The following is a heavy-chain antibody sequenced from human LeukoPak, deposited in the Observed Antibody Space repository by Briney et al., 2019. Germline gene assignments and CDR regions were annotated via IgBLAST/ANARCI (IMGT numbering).Heavy chain of an antibody. J-gene: IGHJ4*02. Sequence: PGGSLRLSCAASGFTFSSYGMHWVRQAPGKGLEWVAFIRYDGSNKYYADSMKGRFAISRDNSKNTLYLQMNSLRTEDTAVYYCARDSNSDFWSGYYTNYFDYWGQGTLVTVSS. CDR3: ARDSNSDFWSGYYTNYFDY. CDR2: IRYDGSNK. CDR1: GFTFSSYG. D-gene: IGHD3-3*01. V-gene: IGHV3-30*02.